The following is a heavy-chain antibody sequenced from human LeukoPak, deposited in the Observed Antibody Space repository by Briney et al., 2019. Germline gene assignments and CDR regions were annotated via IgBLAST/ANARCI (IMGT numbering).Heavy chain of an antibody. Sequence: ASVKVSCKASGYTFTDCYMHWVRQAPGQGLEWMGIINPSGGGTSYAQKLQGRVTMTRDTPTSTVYMELSSLRSEDSAVYYCARNTEVAGNFDYWGQGTLVTVSS. CDR2: INPSGGGT. CDR3: ARNTEVAGNFDY. J-gene: IGHJ4*02. CDR1: GYTFTDCY. D-gene: IGHD6-19*01. V-gene: IGHV1-46*04.